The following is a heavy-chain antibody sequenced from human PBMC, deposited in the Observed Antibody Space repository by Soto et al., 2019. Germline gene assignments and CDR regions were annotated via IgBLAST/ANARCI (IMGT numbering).Heavy chain of an antibody. CDR2: IYYSGST. CDR1: GGSISSSSYY. J-gene: IGHJ4*02. D-gene: IGHD3-10*01. CDR3: AIENPVRYGDLRTRQFDN. Sequence: PSETLSLTCTVSGGSISSSSYYWGWIRQPPGKGLEWIGRIYYSGSTYYNLSLKSRATISVDTSKNQFSLKLSSVTAADTAVYYCAIENPVRYGDLRTRQFDNWDRVTLVTVSS. V-gene: IGHV4-39*07.